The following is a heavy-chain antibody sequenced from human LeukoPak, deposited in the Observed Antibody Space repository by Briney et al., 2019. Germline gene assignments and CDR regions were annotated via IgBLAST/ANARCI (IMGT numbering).Heavy chain of an antibody. CDR3: ARARGDIVVVPAAIWFDP. CDR1: GYTFTGYY. J-gene: IGHJ5*02. V-gene: IGHV1-2*02. Sequence: ASVKVTCKASGYTFTGYYMHWVRQAPGQGLEWMGWIKPNNGGTNYAQKFQGRVTMTRDTSISTAYMELSRLRSDDTAVYYCARARGDIVVVPAAIWFDPWGQGTLVTVSS. CDR2: IKPNNGGT. D-gene: IGHD2-2*01.